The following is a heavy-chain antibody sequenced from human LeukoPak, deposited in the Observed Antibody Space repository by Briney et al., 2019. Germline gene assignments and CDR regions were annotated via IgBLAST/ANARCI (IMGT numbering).Heavy chain of an antibody. CDR1: GFTFSDYG. V-gene: IGHV3-30*04. J-gene: IGHJ6*02. CDR2: ISYGGSSE. D-gene: IGHD1-20*01. CDR3: ARNQPITGLFGMDV. Sequence: AESLRLSCAASGFTFSDYGMHWVRQAPGKGLEWVAVISYGGSSEYYADSVQGRFTISRDNSKNTLYLQMNSLRADDAAVYYCARNQPITGLFGMDVWGQGATVTVSS.